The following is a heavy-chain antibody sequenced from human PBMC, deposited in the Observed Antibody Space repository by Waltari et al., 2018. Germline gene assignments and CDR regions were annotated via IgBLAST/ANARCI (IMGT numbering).Heavy chain of an antibody. CDR3: ARDPDYYDSSGYSPPWH. J-gene: IGHJ1*01. CDR2: IWYDGSNK. Sequence: QVQLVESGGGVVQPGRSLRLSCAASGFTFSSYGMHWVRQAPGKGLEGVAVIWYDGSNKYYADSVKGRVTISRDNSKNTLYLQMNSLRAEDTAVYYCARDPDYYDSSGYSPPWHWGQGTLVTVSS. D-gene: IGHD3-22*01. V-gene: IGHV3-33*01. CDR1: GFTFSSYG.